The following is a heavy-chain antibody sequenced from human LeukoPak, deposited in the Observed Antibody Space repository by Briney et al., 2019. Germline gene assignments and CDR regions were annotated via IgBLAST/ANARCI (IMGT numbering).Heavy chain of an antibody. D-gene: IGHD5-18*01. CDR1: GFTFSSYG. Sequence: PGRSLRLSCAASGFTFSSYGMHWVRQAPGKGLEWVAVISYDGSNKYYADSVKGRFTISRDNSKNTLYLQMNSLRAEDTAVYYCAKGSRPGYSYGPREYYYYMDVWGKGTTVTVSS. J-gene: IGHJ6*03. V-gene: IGHV3-30*18. CDR3: AKGSRPGYSYGPREYYYYMDV. CDR2: ISYDGSNK.